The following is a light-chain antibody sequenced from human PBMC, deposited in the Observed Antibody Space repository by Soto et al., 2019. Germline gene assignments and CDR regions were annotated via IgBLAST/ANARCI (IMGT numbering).Light chain of an antibody. J-gene: IGKJ4*01. Sequence: EIVMTQSPATLSVSPGERATLSCRASQSVNIYLAWYHQKPGQAPRLLIFGASYTATGIPARLSGSGSGTEFNLTISSLQSEDFAVYFCQQYDDWLRLTFGGGTKVEIK. CDR2: GAS. CDR3: QQYDDWLRLT. V-gene: IGKV3D-15*01. CDR1: QSVNIY.